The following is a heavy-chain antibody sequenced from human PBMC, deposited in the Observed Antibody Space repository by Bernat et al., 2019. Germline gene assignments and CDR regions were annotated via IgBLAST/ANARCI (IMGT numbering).Heavy chain of an antibody. J-gene: IGHJ4*02. Sequence: QVQLVQSGAEVKKPGSSVKVSCKASGGTFSSYAISWVRQAPGQGLEWMGGIIPIFGTANYAQKFKGRVTITADKSTSTAYMELSSLRSEDTAVYYCATDLSPRRRNTRERVATITFFDYWGQGTLVTVSS. CDR2: IIPIFGTA. V-gene: IGHV1-69*06. CDR1: GGTFSSYA. D-gene: IGHD5-12*01. CDR3: ATDLSPRRRNTRERVATITFFDY.